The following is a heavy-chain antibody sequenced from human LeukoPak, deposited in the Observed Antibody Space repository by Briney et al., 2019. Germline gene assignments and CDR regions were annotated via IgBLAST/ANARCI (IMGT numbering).Heavy chain of an antibody. CDR3: ASRVNSWNDY. CDR1: GFTFSSYG. J-gene: IGHJ4*02. Sequence: GGSLRLSCAASGFTFSSYGMHWVRQAPGKGLEWVAVISYDGSNKYYADSVKGRFTISRDNAKNSLYLQMNSLRAEDTAVYYCASRVNSWNDYWGQGTLVTVSS. V-gene: IGHV3-30*03. CDR2: ISYDGSNK. D-gene: IGHD1-1*01.